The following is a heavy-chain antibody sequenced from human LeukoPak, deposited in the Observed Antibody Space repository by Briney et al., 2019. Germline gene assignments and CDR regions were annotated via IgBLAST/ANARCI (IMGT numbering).Heavy chain of an antibody. D-gene: IGHD1-1*01. CDR3: ASEGTTFSSFDY. V-gene: IGHV4-39*07. CDR1: GGSISSSSYY. J-gene: IGHJ4*02. CDR2: IYYSGST. Sequence: SETLSLTCSVSGGSISSSSYYWGWIRQPPGKGLEWIGSIYYSGSTYYNPSLKSRVTMSVDTSKNQFSLKLSSVTAADTAVYYCASEGTTFSSFDYWGQGTLVTVSS.